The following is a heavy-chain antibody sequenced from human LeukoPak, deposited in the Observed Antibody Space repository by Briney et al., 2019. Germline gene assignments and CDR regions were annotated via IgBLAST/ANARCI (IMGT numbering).Heavy chain of an antibody. V-gene: IGHV3-48*04. J-gene: IGHJ4*02. CDR3: ATMGLQMGY. Sequence: GGSLRLSCAASGFSFNTYTMRWVRQAPGKGLEWVSYISSSSSTIYYADSVKGRFTISRDNAKNSLYLQMNSLRAGDTAVYYCATMGLQMGYWGQGTLVTVSS. D-gene: IGHD4-11*01. CDR1: GFSFNTYT. CDR2: ISSSSSTI.